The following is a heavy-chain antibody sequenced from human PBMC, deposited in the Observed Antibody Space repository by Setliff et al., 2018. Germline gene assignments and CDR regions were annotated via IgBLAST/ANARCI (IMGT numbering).Heavy chain of an antibody. D-gene: IGHD2-2*01. CDR2: INPTGEST. CDR3: ARGIIAYASWAPNKHAYYYYMDV. Sequence: ASVKVSCKASGYPLSSYHMHWVRQAPGQGLEWMGLINPTGESTVYAEKFQGRVSMTRDTSTSTVYMDLESLKSGDTAIYYCARGIIAYASWAPNKHAYYYYMDVWGNGTTVTSP. V-gene: IGHV1-46*01. CDR1: GYPLSSYH. J-gene: IGHJ6*03.